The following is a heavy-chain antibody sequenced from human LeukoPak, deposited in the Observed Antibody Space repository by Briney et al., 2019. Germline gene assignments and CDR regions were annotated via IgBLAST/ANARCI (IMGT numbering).Heavy chain of an antibody. CDR1: GYTFTGYY. V-gene: IGHV1-2*06. J-gene: IGHJ2*01. D-gene: IGHD3-22*01. Sequence: ASVKVSCKASGYTFTGYYMHWVRQAPGQGLEWMGRINPNSGGTNYAQKFQGRVTMTRDTSISTAYMELSRLRSDDTAVYYCARMSGRGSSEYYYDSSGFYWYFDLWGRGTLVTVSS. CDR3: ARMSGRGSSEYYYDSSGFYWYFDL. CDR2: INPNSGGT.